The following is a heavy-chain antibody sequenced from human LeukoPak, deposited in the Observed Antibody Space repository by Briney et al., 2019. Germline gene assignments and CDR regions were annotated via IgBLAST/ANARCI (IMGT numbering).Heavy chain of an antibody. Sequence: PGGSLRLSCAASGFTFSDYDTHWVRQPTGEGLEWVAAIGTAGDTYYTGSVKGRFTISRENVKNSLYLQMNSLRAGDTAVYYCARVAKERVGGVYYFDYWGQGTLVTVSS. V-gene: IGHV3-13*01. D-gene: IGHD1-1*01. CDR1: GFTFSDYD. CDR3: ARVAKERVGGVYYFDY. J-gene: IGHJ4*02. CDR2: IGTAGDT.